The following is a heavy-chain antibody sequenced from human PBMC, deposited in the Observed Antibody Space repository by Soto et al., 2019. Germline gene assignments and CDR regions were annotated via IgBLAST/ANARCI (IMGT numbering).Heavy chain of an antibody. Sequence: EVQLVESGGGLVKPGGSLRLSCAASGFTFSSYSMNWVRQAPGKGLEWVSSISSSSSYIYYADSVKGRFTISRDNAKKSVYLPVNRVRAEGKAVYYCARELGYCSGGSCYFDYWGQGTVVTVSS. CDR2: ISSSSSYI. CDR1: GFTFSSYS. V-gene: IGHV3-21*01. J-gene: IGHJ4*02. CDR3: ARELGYCSGGSCYFDY. D-gene: IGHD2-15*01.